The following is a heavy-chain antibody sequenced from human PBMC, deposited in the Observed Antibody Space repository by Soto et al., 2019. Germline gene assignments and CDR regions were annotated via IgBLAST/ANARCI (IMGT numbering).Heavy chain of an antibody. D-gene: IGHD1-26*01. CDR3: AKGGVGSTSNAFDI. V-gene: IGHV3-30*18. CDR1: GFTFSNYG. J-gene: IGHJ3*02. CDR2: ISYDGSNK. Sequence: GGSLRLSCATSGFTFSNYGIHWVRQAPAKGLEWVAVISYDGSNKYYEDSVKGRFTISRDNSKNTLYLQMNSLRAEDTGVYYCAKGGVGSTSNAFDIWGHGTMVTVSS.